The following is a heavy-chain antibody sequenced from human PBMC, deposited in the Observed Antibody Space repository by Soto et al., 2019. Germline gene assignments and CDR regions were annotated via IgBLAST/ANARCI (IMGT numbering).Heavy chain of an antibody. CDR1: GGSISSGGYS. J-gene: IGHJ5*02. V-gene: IGHV4-30-2*01. Sequence: PSETLSLTCAVSGGSISSGGYSWSWIRQPPGKGLEWIGYIYHSGSTYYNPSLKSRVTISVDRSKNQFSLKLSSVTAADTAVYYCARGGSVGGNPLGWFDPWGQGTLLTVSS. D-gene: IGHD2-15*01. CDR2: IYHSGST. CDR3: ARGGSVGGNPLGWFDP.